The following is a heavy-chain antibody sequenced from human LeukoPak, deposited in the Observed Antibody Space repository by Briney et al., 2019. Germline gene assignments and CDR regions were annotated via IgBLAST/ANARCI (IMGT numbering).Heavy chain of an antibody. Sequence: GGSLRLSCAASGFTFSSYGMHWVRQAPGKGLEWVAFIRYDGSNKYYADSVKGRFTISRDNSKNTLYLQMNSLRAEDTAVYYCAKDYYYDSSGYWGYMDVWGKGTTVTVSS. CDR2: IRYDGSNK. CDR3: AKDYYYDSSGYWGYMDV. V-gene: IGHV3-30*02. J-gene: IGHJ6*03. CDR1: GFTFSSYG. D-gene: IGHD3-22*01.